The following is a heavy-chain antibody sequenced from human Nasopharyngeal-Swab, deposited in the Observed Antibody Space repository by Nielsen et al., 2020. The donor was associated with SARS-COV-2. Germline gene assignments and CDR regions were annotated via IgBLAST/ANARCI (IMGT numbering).Heavy chain of an antibody. J-gene: IGHJ4*02. CDR2: IDPSDSYT. CDR3: ARHSGSGYFDY. D-gene: IGHD2-15*01. Sequence: VRQMPGKGLEWMGRIDPSDSYTNYSPSFQGHVTISADKSISTAYLQWSSLKAPDTAMYYCARHSGSGYFDYWGQGTLVTVSS. V-gene: IGHV5-10-1*01.